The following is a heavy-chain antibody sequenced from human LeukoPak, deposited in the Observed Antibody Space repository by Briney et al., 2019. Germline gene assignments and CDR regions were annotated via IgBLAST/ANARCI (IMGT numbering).Heavy chain of an antibody. J-gene: IGHJ4*02. D-gene: IGHD2-2*01. V-gene: IGHV3-30*02. CDR1: RFTFSSYG. Sequence: GGSLRLSCAASRFTFSSYGMHWVRLAPGKGLEWVAFIRYDGSNKYYADSVKGRFTISRDNSKNTLYLQMNSLRAEDTAVYYCAKILVVVPAEQYFDYWGQGTLVTVSS. CDR3: AKILVVVPAEQYFDY. CDR2: IRYDGSNK.